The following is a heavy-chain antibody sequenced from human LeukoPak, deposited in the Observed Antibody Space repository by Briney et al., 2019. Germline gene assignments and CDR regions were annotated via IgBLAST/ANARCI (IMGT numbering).Heavy chain of an antibody. V-gene: IGHV3-30*18. D-gene: IGHD1-26*01. J-gene: IGHJ4*02. CDR1: GFTFSSYG. CDR3: AKGLSGCYGRGFDY. Sequence: GGSLRLSCAASGFTFSSYGMHWVRQAPGKGLEWVAVISYDGSNKYYADSVKGRFTISRDNSKNTLYLQMNSLRAEDTAVYYCAKGLSGCYGRGFDYWGQGTLVTVSS. CDR2: ISYDGSNK.